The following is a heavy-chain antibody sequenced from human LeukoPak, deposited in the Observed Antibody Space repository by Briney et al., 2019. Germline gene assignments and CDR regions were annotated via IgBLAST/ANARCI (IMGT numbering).Heavy chain of an antibody. Sequence: GASVKVSCKVSGYTLTELSMHWVRQAPGKGLEWMGGFDPEDGETIYAQKFQGRVTMTEDTSTDTAYMELSSLRSEVTAVYYCATGPKWLRYAHIWFDPWGQGTLVTVSS. J-gene: IGHJ5*02. CDR3: ATGPKWLRYAHIWFDP. CDR2: FDPEDGET. CDR1: GYTLTELS. D-gene: IGHD5-12*01. V-gene: IGHV1-24*01.